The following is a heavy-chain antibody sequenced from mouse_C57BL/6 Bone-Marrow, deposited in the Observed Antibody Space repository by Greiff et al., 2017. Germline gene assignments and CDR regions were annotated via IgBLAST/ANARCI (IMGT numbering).Heavy chain of an antibody. CDR2: IDPETGGT. CDR1: GYTFTDYE. CDR3: TRDYGTSYCVY. V-gene: IGHV1-15*01. Sequence: VQLQQSGAELVRPGASVTLSCKASGYTFTDYEMHWVKQTPVHGLEWIGAIDPETGGTAYNQKFKGKAILTADKSSSTAYMVLRSLTSEVSAVYYCTRDYGTSYCVYWGQGTTLTVAS. J-gene: IGHJ2*01. D-gene: IGHD1-1*01.